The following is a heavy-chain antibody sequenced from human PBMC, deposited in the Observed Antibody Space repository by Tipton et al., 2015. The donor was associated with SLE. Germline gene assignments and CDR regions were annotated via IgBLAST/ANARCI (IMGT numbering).Heavy chain of an antibody. CDR1: GGSISSYY. CDR2: IYYSGNT. Sequence: TLSLTCTVSGGSISSYYWSWIRQPPGKGLEYIGNIYYSGNTNYNPSLKSRVTISLDTSKSQFSLKLSSVTAADTAVYFCARRDDFCSGFNLWGQGTLVTVSS. D-gene: IGHD3-3*01. V-gene: IGHV4-59*12. CDR3: ARRDDFCSGFNL. J-gene: IGHJ5*02.